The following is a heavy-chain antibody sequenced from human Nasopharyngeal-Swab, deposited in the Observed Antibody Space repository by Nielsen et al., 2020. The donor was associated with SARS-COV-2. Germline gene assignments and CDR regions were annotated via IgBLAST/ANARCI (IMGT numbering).Heavy chain of an antibody. J-gene: IGHJ4*02. CDR3: ARERYYDFWSGYSTNYFDY. CDR1: GFTVSSNY. Sequence: GESLKISCAASGFTVSSNYMSWVRQAPGKGLEWVSYISSSGSSIYYADSVKGRFTISRDNAKNSLYLQMNSLTDEDTAVYYCARERYYDFWSGYSTNYFDYWGQGTLVTVSS. V-gene: IGHV3-48*02. D-gene: IGHD3-3*01. CDR2: ISSSGSSI.